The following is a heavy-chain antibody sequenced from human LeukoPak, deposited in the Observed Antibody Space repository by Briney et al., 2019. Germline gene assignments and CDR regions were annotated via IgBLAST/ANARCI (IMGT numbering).Heavy chain of an antibody. D-gene: IGHD3-3*01. Sequence: GGSLRVSCVSCLFTFDDYAMYWVRQAPGKGLEWVSLISWDGGSRDYADSVKGRFTISRDNSNNSLYLQMNSLTAEDTALYYCAKESPPYDFWSGYYPRGYFDYWGQGTLVTVSS. V-gene: IGHV3-43D*04. CDR2: ISWDGGSR. CDR1: LFTFDDYA. CDR3: AKESPPYDFWSGYYPRGYFDY. J-gene: IGHJ4*02.